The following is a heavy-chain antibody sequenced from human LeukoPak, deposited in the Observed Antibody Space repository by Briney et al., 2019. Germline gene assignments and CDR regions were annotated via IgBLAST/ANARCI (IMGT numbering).Heavy chain of an antibody. CDR3: ARDNEGVAYYDFWSGLDY. J-gene: IGHJ4*02. CDR2: IRYDGNKK. D-gene: IGHD3-3*01. Sequence: PGGSLRLSCAASGFTFSNYGIHWVRQAPGKGLEWVAFIRYDGNKKYYADSVKGRFTISRDNSKNTLYLQMNSLRAEDTAVYYCARDNEGVAYYDFWSGLDYWGQGTLVTVSS. V-gene: IGHV3-30*02. CDR1: GFTFSNYG.